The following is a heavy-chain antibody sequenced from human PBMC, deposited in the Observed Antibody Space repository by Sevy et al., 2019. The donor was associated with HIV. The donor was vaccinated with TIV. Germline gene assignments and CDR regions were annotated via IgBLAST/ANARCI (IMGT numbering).Heavy chain of an antibody. V-gene: IGHV1-18*01. J-gene: IGHJ4*02. Sequence: ASVKVSCKASGYTFTNYAISWVRQAPGQGLEWMGGISGFNGDPKKAEKFQGRFTMTIARPTKKAYLDLRSLRSDDTAVYYCVRGTTCYGFWTGGDYWGQGTLVTVSS. CDR1: GYTFTNYA. D-gene: IGHD3-3*01. CDR3: VRGTTCYGFWTGGDY. CDR2: ISGFNGDP.